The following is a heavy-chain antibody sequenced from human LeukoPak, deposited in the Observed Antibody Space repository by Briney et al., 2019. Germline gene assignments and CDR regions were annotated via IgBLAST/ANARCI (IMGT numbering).Heavy chain of an antibody. V-gene: IGHV3-30*04. CDR3: ARSPERLGQGYLDS. J-gene: IGHJ4*02. CDR1: GFTFSSYS. CDR2: ISYHGSNK. Sequence: GRSLRLSCAASGFTFSSYSMHWVRQAPGKGLEWLTLISYHGSNKDYTDSVKGRFTVSRDNSKNTLFLQMNSLRAEDPAIYFCARSPERLGQGYLDSWGQGTLVTVSS. D-gene: IGHD3/OR15-3a*01.